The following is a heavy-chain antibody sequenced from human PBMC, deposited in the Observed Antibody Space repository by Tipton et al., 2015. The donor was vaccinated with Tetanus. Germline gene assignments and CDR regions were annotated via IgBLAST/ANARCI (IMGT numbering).Heavy chain of an antibody. CDR2: IWYDGSNK. D-gene: IGHD6-19*01. CDR1: GFTFSSYG. J-gene: IGHJ4*02. V-gene: IGHV3-33*01. CDR3: ARDGGGSSGWYLDY. Sequence: RSLRLSCAASGFTFSSYGMHWVRQAPGKGLEWVAVIWYDGSNKYYADSVKGRFTISRDNSKNTLYLQMNSLRAEDTAVYYCARDGGGSSGWYLDYWGQGTLVTVSS.